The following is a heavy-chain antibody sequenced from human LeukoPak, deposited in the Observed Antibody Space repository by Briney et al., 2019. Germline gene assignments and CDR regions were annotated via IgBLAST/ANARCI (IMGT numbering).Heavy chain of an antibody. D-gene: IGHD5-12*01. Sequence: PGGSLRLSCAASGFIFSSYGMHWVRQAPGKGLGWVAFIRYDGSNKYYADSVKGRFTISRDNSKNTLYLQMKSLRAEGTAVYYCAKGGGYEAQYYYYYLDVWGKGTTVTISS. CDR1: GFIFSSYG. CDR2: IRYDGSNK. J-gene: IGHJ6*03. V-gene: IGHV3-30*02. CDR3: AKGGGYEAQYYYYYLDV.